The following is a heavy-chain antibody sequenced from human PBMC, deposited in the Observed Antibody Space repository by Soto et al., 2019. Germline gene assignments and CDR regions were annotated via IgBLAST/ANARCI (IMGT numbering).Heavy chain of an antibody. CDR3: ARDLGWAFDS. CDR2: ISGGGRPI. D-gene: IGHD6-19*01. V-gene: IGHV3-48*02. J-gene: IGHJ4*02. CDR1: GFTFSTFS. Sequence: EVQLVESGGGSVQPGGSLRLSCAASGFTFSTFSMNWGRQAPGRGLEWISYISGGGRPISYADSVKGRFTISRDNAKNSLYLQMDSLTDEDTAVYYCARDLGWAFDSWCQGTLVTVSS.